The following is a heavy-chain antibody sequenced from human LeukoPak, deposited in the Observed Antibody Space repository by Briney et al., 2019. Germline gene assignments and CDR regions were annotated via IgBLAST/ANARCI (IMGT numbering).Heavy chain of an antibody. CDR2: TNSDGSTI. CDR3: ATAGYFRFDN. V-gene: IGHV3-74*01. CDR1: GFTFSTSW. J-gene: IGHJ4*02. D-gene: IGHD5-18*01. Sequence: GGSLRLSCAASGFTFSTSWMHWVRQAPGKGLVWVPRTNSDGSTINYADSVKGRFTISRDNAKNTLYLQMNNLLTEDTAVYYCATAGYFRFDNWGQGTLVTVSS.